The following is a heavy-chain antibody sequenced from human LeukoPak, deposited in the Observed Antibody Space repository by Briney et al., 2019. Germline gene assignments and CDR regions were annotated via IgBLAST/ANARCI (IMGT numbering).Heavy chain of an antibody. D-gene: IGHD3-10*01. CDR3: AKVRSPYYYASGSPAVDGMDV. V-gene: IGHV1-2*02. CDR1: GYTFTDYY. Sequence: GSSVKVSCKASGYTFTDYYMHWVRQAPGQGFEWMGWINPNDGDTNYAQKFQGRVTMATDTATNTAYMELKSLTSGDTAVYYCAKVRSPYYYASGSPAVDGMDVWGQGTTVTVSS. J-gene: IGHJ6*02. CDR2: INPNDGDT.